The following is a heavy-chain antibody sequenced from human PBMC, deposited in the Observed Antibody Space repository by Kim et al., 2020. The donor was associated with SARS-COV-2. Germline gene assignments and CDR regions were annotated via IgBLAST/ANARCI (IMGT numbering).Heavy chain of an antibody. V-gene: IGHV4-4*02. J-gene: IGHJ4*02. Sequence: YNPSLKSRVTISVDKSKNQFSLKLSSVTAADTAVYYCARKVRAVAGHFDYWGQGTLVTVSS. CDR3: ARKVRAVAGHFDY. D-gene: IGHD6-19*01.